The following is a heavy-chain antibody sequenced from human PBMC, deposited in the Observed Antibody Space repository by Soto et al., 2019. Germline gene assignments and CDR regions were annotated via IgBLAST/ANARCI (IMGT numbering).Heavy chain of an antibody. D-gene: IGHD6-13*01. V-gene: IGHV4-59*01. Sequence: SETLSLTCTVSGGSISSYYWSWIRQPPGKGLEWIGYIYYSGSTNYNPSLKSRVTISVDTSKNQFSLKLSSVTAADTAVYYCARDRPDSSSWDRKRLYYYYGMDVWGQGTTVTVSS. CDR1: GGSISSYY. J-gene: IGHJ6*02. CDR3: ARDRPDSSSWDRKRLYYYYGMDV. CDR2: IYYSGST.